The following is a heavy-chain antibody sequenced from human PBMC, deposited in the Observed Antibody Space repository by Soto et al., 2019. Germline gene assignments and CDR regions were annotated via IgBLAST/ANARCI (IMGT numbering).Heavy chain of an antibody. CDR2: LSISRSTI. CDR1: GFTLNSYS. CDR3: VIGRSDSLMDV. Sequence: GGSLRLSCAVSGFTLNSYSMNWVRQAPGKGLEWVSYLSISRSTIYYADSVKGRFTISRDDAKNSLYLQMNSLRDDDTAVYFCVIGRSDSLMDVWGQGTTVTVSS. J-gene: IGHJ6*02. V-gene: IGHV3-48*02.